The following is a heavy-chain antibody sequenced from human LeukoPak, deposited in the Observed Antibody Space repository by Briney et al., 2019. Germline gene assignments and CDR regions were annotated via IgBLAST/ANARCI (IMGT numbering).Heavy chain of an antibody. CDR2: MSVSGGST. D-gene: IGHD6-13*01. Sequence: AGGSLSLSSAASGFTFSINAMSWVPQAPGQGLVWGSAMSVSGGSTYYADSVKGRFNISRDNSKNTLYLQMNSLRAEDTAVYYCAKVGSSSWLDYDYWGQGTLVTVSS. J-gene: IGHJ4*02. CDR3: AKVGSSSWLDYDY. V-gene: IGHV3-23*01. CDR1: GFTFSINA.